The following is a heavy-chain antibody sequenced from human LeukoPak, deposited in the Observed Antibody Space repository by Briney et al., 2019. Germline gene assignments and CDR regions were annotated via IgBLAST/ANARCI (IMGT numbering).Heavy chain of an antibody. CDR3: AREDYGGTTDY. CDR1: GGSISSYY. CDR2: IYYSGST. D-gene: IGHD4-23*01. Sequence: SGTLSLTCTVSGGSISSYYWSWIRQPPGKGLEWIGYIYYSGSTNYNPSLKSRVTISVDTSKNQFSLKLSSVTAADTAVYYCAREDYGGTTDYWGQGTLVTVSS. V-gene: IGHV4-59*01. J-gene: IGHJ4*02.